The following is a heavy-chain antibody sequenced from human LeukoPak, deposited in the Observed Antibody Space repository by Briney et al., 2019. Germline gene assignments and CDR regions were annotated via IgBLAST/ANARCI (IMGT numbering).Heavy chain of an antibody. CDR2: MNPNSGNT. D-gene: IGHD6-13*01. CDR1: GYTFTSYD. CDR3: ARGSNSSSWYWYYYYYYMDV. V-gene: IGHV1-8*03. J-gene: IGHJ6*03. Sequence: ASVKVSCKASGYTFTSYDINWVRQATGQGLEWMGWMNPNSGNTGYAQKFQGGVTITRNASISTAYMELSSLRSEDTAVYYCARGSNSSSWYWYYYYYYMDVWGKGTTVTVSS.